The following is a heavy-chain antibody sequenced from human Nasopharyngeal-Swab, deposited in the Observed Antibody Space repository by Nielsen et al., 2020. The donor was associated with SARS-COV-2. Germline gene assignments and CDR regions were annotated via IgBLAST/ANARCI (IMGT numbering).Heavy chain of an antibody. J-gene: IGHJ6*02. CDR3: AKEGPGMFGVVGLDV. CDR2: ISYDGINK. V-gene: IGHV3-30*18. CDR1: GFIFRNFG. D-gene: IGHD3-3*01. Sequence: GESLKISCTASGFIFRNFGMHWVRQAPGKGLEWVAVISYDGINKYNADSVKGRFPISRDNSKDTLYLQMNSLRPEDTAVYYCAKEGPGMFGVVGLDVWGQGTTVTVSS.